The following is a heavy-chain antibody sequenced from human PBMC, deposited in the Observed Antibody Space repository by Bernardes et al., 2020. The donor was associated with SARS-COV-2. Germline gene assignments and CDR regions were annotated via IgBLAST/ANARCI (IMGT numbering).Heavy chain of an antibody. CDR2: ISSSGTYI. Sequence: GGSLRLSCAASGFTFSDYSMKWVRLAPGKGLEWVSYISSSGTYIYYADSVKGRFTISRDNAKTALYLQMDSLRAEYTGVYYCAKDRYRGIAASGTDSWGQGTLVTVSS. D-gene: IGHD6-13*01. V-gene: IGHV3-21*01. J-gene: IGHJ4*02. CDR1: GFTFSDYS. CDR3: AKDRYRGIAASGTDS.